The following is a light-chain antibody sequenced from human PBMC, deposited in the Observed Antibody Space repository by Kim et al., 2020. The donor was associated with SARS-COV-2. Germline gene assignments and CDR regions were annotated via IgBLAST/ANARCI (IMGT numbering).Light chain of an antibody. Sequence: QLVLTQSPSASASLGASVKLTCTLSSGHSRNAIAWHQQQPEKGPRYLMKLNSDGSHKRGDGIPDRFSGSSSGAARYLTISSLQSEDEADYYCQTWGTGPWVFGGGTQLTVL. CDR3: QTWGTGPWV. CDR1: SGHSRNA. J-gene: IGLJ3*02. V-gene: IGLV4-69*01. CDR2: LNSDGSH.